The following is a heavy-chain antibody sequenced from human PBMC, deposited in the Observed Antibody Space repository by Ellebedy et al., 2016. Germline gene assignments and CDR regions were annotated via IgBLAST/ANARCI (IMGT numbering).Heavy chain of an antibody. CDR3: ARGYGDYEYYFVY. CDR1: GFTFSSYA. Sequence: GESLKISCAASGFTFSSYAMHWVRQAPGKGLEWVAVISYDGSNKYYADSVKGRFTISRDNSKNTLYLQMNSLRAEDTAVYYCARGYGDYEYYFVYWGQGTLVTVSS. CDR2: ISYDGSNK. J-gene: IGHJ4*02. D-gene: IGHD4-17*01. V-gene: IGHV3-30-3*01.